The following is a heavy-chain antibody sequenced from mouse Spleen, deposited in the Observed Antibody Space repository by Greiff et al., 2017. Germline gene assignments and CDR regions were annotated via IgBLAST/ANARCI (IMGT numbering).Heavy chain of an antibody. D-gene: IGHD2-5*01. CDR2: IYPSDSET. V-gene: IGHV1-61*01. Sequence: QVQLQQPGAELVRPGSSVKLSCKASGYTFTSYWMDWVKQRPGQGLEWIGNIYPSDSETHYNQKFKDKATLTVDKSSSTAYMQLSSLTSEDSAVYYCARRSYSNYPQFAYWGQGTLVTVSA. CDR3: ARRSYSNYPQFAY. J-gene: IGHJ3*01. CDR1: GYTFTSYW.